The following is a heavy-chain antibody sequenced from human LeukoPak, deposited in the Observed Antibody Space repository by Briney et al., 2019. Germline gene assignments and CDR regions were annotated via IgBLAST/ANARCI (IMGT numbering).Heavy chain of an antibody. Sequence: GGALRLSCAASGFTVSSYEMNWVRQAPGKGLGWVSFISSSGSTIYYADSVKGGFTLSRDNAKNTLDMQINTLRAEDTAVYYCARGYCTGANCRPYYYYGMDVWGQGTTVTVSS. CDR3: ARGYCTGANCRPYYYYGMDV. D-gene: IGHD2-8*02. V-gene: IGHV3-48*03. CDR1: GFTVSSYE. CDR2: ISSSGSTI. J-gene: IGHJ6*02.